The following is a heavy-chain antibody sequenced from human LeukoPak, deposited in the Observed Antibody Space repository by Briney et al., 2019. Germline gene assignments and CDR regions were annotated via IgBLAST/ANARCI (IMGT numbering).Heavy chain of an antibody. CDR1: GGSISSGGYY. Sequence: SQTLSLTCTVSGGSISSGGYYWSWIRQHPGKGLEWIGYIYYSGSTYYNPSLKSRVTISVDTSKNQFSLKLSSVTAADTAVYYCTGKMVDWLSQGGVDYWGQGTLVTVSS. D-gene: IGHD3-9*01. CDR2: IYYSGST. CDR3: TGKMVDWLSQGGVDY. V-gene: IGHV4-31*03. J-gene: IGHJ4*02.